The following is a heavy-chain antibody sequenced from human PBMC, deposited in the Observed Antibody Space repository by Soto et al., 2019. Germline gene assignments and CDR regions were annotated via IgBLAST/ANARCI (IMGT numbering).Heavy chain of an antibody. D-gene: IGHD4-17*01. Sequence: GSLVLSCAASGFTFSSYGMHGVRQAPGKGLEWVAVIWYDGSNKYYADSVKGRFTISRDNSKNTLYLQMNSLRAEDTAVYYCERPPTAYGGNDAFDIWGQGTMVTV. V-gene: IGHV3-33*01. CDR2: IWYDGSNK. CDR1: GFTFSSYG. CDR3: ERPPTAYGGNDAFDI. J-gene: IGHJ3*02.